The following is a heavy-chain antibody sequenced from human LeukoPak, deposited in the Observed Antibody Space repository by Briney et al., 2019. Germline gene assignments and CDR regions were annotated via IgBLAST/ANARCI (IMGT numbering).Heavy chain of an antibody. CDR1: GGSFSGYF. Sequence: PSQTLSPTSPVYGGSFSGYFCSWIRHPPGKGLEWIGEINHSGSTNYNPSLKGRATISVDTSKKQFSLKLSSVTAADTAVYYCARGVGNYGEPTGYWGQGTLVTVSS. V-gene: IGHV4-34*01. CDR2: INHSGST. CDR3: ARGVGNYGEPTGY. D-gene: IGHD4-17*01. J-gene: IGHJ4*02.